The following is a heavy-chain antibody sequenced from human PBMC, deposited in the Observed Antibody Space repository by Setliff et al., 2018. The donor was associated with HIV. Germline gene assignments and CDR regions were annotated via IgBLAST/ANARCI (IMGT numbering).Heavy chain of an antibody. V-gene: IGHV1-69-2*01. D-gene: IGHD4-4*01. CDR3: ATVGGKTNPVDY. J-gene: IGHJ4*02. CDR1: GYTFTHYY. Sequence: GASVKVSCKASGYTFTHYYMHWVQQAPGKGLKWMGRVDPEDGETIYAEKFQGRVPITADTSTDTAYMELSSLRSEDTAVYSCATVGGKTNPVDYWGQGTLVTVSS. CDR2: VDPEDGET.